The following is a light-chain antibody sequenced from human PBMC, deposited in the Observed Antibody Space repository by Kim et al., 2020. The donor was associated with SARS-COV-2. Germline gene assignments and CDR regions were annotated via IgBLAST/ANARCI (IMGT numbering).Light chain of an antibody. CDR2: AAS. CDR3: QRADSFPLG. Sequence: ASVGDKVTITCRASQDISSWLAWYQQKPGKAPKLLISAASSLQSGVPSRFSGSGSGTDFTLTISSLQPEDFASYYCQRADSFPLGFGGGTKVDIK. J-gene: IGKJ4*01. CDR1: QDISSW. V-gene: IGKV1-12*01.